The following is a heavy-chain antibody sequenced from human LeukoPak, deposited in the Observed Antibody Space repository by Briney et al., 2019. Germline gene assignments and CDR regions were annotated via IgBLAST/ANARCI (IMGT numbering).Heavy chain of an antibody. V-gene: IGHV3-23*01. CDR3: VREAGDTSALMGNYFDN. Sequence: PGGSLRLSCAASGFTFSTYAMSWVRRAPGKRLEWVSAVSGGGDTFYSDSVKGRFTVSRDNSKDTLFLQMNSLRAEDAAVYYCVREAGDTSALMGNYFDNWGRGTLVTVSS. D-gene: IGHD3-22*01. CDR1: GFTFSTYA. CDR2: VSGGGDT. J-gene: IGHJ4*02.